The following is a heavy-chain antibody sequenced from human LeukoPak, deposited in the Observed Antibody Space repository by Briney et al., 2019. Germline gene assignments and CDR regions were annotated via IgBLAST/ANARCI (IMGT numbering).Heavy chain of an antibody. CDR1: GGSFSGYY. V-gene: IGHV4-34*01. J-gene: IGHJ4*02. CDR2: INHSGST. Sequence: SETLSLTCAVYGGSFSGYYWSWIRQPPGKGLKWIGEINHSGSTNYNPSLKSRVTISVDTSKNQFSLKLNSVTAADTAVYYCARHRSKWLQSSFDYWGQGTLVTVSS. CDR3: ARHRSKWLQSSFDY. D-gene: IGHD5-24*01.